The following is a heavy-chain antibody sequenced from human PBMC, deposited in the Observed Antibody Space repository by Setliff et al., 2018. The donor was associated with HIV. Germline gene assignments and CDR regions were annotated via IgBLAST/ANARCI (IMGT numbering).Heavy chain of an antibody. D-gene: IGHD6-19*01. Sequence: SETLSLTCTVTGGSISSGGFYWTWIRQHPGKGLEWIGYIYTSGSVNYNPSLNSRVTISVDTSKNQFSLKVNSVTAADTAVYYCARSPRIGVAGEFEYWGQGTLVTAPQ. J-gene: IGHJ4*02. CDR1: GGSISSGGFY. CDR3: ARSPRIGVAGEFEY. V-gene: IGHV4-61*08. CDR2: IYTSGSV.